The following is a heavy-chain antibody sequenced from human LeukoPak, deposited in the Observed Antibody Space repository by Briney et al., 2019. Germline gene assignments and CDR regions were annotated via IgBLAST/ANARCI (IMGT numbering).Heavy chain of an antibody. CDR2: ISSISSTI. CDR1: GFTFSSYS. CDR3: ARGYCSSTSCYYYYYYYMDV. D-gene: IGHD2-2*01. V-gene: IGHV3-48*04. J-gene: IGHJ6*03. Sequence: GGSLRLSCAASGFTFSSYSMTWVRQAPGKGLEWVYYISSISSTIYYADSVKGRFTISRDNAKNSLYLQMNSLRAEDTAVYYCARGYCSSTSCYYYYYYYMDVWGKGTTVTVSS.